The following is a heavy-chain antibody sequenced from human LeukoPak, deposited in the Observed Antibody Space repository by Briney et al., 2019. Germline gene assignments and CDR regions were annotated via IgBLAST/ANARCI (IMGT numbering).Heavy chain of an antibody. D-gene: IGHD2-21*01. Sequence: SETLSLTCGVSGGSIISSSYYWGWIRQPPGKGLEWIASMFYSGNTYYNPSLKSRVTMSVDTTENQFSLKLSSVTAADTAVYYCARHVVGNYDLLSFDYWVQGSLVTVSS. V-gene: IGHV4-39*01. CDR1: GGSIISSSYY. CDR2: MFYSGNT. J-gene: IGHJ4*02. CDR3: ARHVVGNYDLLSFDY.